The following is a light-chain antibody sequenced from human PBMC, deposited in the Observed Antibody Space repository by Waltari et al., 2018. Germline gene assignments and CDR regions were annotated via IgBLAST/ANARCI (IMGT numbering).Light chain of an antibody. J-gene: IGLJ1*01. Sequence: QSALTQPASVSGSPGQSITISCTGTRSDVGRYNYVAWYQQYPGKAPKLMISEVSNRPSGLSNRFPGSKSGNTASLTISGLQAEDEAYYYCSSYTGRSTLLYVFGTGTKVTVL. CDR2: EVS. CDR1: RSDVGRYNY. CDR3: SSYTGRSTLLYV. V-gene: IGLV2-14*01.